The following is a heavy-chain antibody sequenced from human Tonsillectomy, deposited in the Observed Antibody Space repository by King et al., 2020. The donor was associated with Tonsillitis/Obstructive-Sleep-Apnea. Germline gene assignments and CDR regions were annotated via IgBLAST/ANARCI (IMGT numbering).Heavy chain of an antibody. CDR3: AAEVDYYDSSGYYYFDY. CDR1: GFTFTSSA. CDR2: IVVGSGNT. Sequence: IQLVQSGPEVKKPGTSVKVSCKASGFTFTSSAVQWVRQARGQRLEWIGWIVVGSGNTNYAQKFQERVTITRDMSTSTAYMELSSLRSEDTAVYYCAAEVDYYDSSGYYYFDYWGREPWSPSPQ. V-gene: IGHV1-58*01. J-gene: IGHJ4*02. D-gene: IGHD3-22*01.